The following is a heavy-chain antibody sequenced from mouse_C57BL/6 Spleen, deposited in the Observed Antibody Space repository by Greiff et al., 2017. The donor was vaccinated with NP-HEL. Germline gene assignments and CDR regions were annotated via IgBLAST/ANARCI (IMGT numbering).Heavy chain of an antibody. D-gene: IGHD1-1*01. CDR2: IHPNSGST. Sequence: VQLQQPGAELVKPGASVKLSCKASGYTFTSYWMHWVKQRPGQGLEWIGMIHPNSGSTNYNEKFKSKATLTVDKSSSTAYMQLSSLTSEDSAVYYCARRPYYYGSSETWFAYWGQGTLVTVSA. CDR3: ARRPYYYGSSETWFAY. J-gene: IGHJ3*01. CDR1: GYTFTSYW. V-gene: IGHV1-64*01.